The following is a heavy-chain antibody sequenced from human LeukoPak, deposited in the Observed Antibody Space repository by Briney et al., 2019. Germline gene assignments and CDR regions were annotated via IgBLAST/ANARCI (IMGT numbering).Heavy chain of an antibody. D-gene: IGHD6-13*01. CDR2: IYYSGST. CDR1: GGSISSGGYY. Sequence: SETLSLTCTVSGGSISSGGYYWSWIRQHPGKGLEWIGYIYYSGSTYYNPSLKSRVTISVDTSKNQFSLKLSSVTAADTAVYYCARINWYSSSWIDYWGQGTLVTVSA. J-gene: IGHJ4*02. V-gene: IGHV4-31*03. CDR3: ARINWYSSSWIDY.